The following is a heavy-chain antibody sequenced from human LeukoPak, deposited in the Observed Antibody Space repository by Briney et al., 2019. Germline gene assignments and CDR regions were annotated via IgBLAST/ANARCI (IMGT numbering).Heavy chain of an antibody. D-gene: IGHD6-13*01. J-gene: IGHJ5*01. Sequence: GASVKVSCKASGYTFTSYDINWVRQATGQGLEWMGWMNPNSGNTGYAQKFQGRVTVTRNTSISTAYMELSSLRSEDTAVYYCARVSSSWYSWFDSWGQGTLVTVSS. CDR3: ARVSSSWYSWFDS. CDR1: GYTFTSYD. V-gene: IGHV1-8*01. CDR2: MNPNSGNT.